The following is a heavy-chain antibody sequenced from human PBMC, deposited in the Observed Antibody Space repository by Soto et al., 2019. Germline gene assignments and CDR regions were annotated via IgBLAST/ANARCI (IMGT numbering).Heavy chain of an antibody. CDR2: FDPEDGET. CDR3: ATGPQQNSGSYGSYDY. Sequence: ASVKVSCKVSGYTLTELSMHWVRQAPGKGLEWMGGFDPEDGETIYALKFQGRVTMTEDTSTDTAYMELSSLRSEDTAVYYCATGPQQNSGSYGSYDYSGQGTLVTGSA. J-gene: IGHJ4*02. D-gene: IGHD1-26*01. V-gene: IGHV1-24*01. CDR1: GYTLTELS.